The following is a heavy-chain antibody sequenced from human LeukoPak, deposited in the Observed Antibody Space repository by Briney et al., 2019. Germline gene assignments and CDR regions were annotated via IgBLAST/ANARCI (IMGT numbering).Heavy chain of an antibody. D-gene: IGHD3-3*01. V-gene: IGHV3-23*01. J-gene: IGHJ6*02. CDR3: AKEKILSTGHYFYFYGMDV. CDR1: GFTVSSNY. Sequence: GGSLRLSCAASGFTVSSNYMSWVHQAPGKGLEWVSAISGSGGSTYYADSVKGRFTISRDNFKNTLYLQLNSLRAEDTAKYYCAKEKILSTGHYFYFYGMDVWGQGTTVSVSS. CDR2: ISGSGGST.